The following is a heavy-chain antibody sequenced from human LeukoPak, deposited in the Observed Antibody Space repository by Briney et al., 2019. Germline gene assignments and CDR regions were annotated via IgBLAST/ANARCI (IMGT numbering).Heavy chain of an antibody. D-gene: IGHD1-26*01. J-gene: IGHJ5*02. CDR2: INPHSGGT. CDR3: TKSGT. CDR1: GYTFTDYY. Sequence: ASVKLSCKASGYTFTDYYMHWVRKAPGQGLEWMGRINPHSGGTNYAQNFQGRVTMTRDTNITTAYMELRRLTSDDSAMYYCTKSGTWGQGTLVTVSS. V-gene: IGHV1-2*06.